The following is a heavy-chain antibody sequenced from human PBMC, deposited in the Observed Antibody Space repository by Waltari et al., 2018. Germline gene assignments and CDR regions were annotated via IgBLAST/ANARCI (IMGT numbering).Heavy chain of an antibody. CDR1: GYSISSGYY. D-gene: IGHD2-2*01. Sequence: QVQLQESGPGLLRPSETLSLTCAVSGYSISSGYYWGWVRQPPGKGLEWIVSMYHEGFTYYNRSIKGRVTIPLGTSGNRVSLRLNSVTAADTAVYYCARVFLVLGGEKYQGYFETWGQGTLVTVSS. J-gene: IGHJ4*02. V-gene: IGHV4-38-2*01. CDR3: ARVFLVLGGEKYQGYFET. CDR2: MYHEGFT.